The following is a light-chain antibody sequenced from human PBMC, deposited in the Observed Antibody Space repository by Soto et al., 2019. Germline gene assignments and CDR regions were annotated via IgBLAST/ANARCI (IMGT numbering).Light chain of an antibody. CDR1: STDIGAYNH. CDR2: EVS. J-gene: IGLJ1*01. CDR3: CSYTTGSTLV. V-gene: IGLV2-14*01. Sequence: QSALTQPASVSGSPGQSITISCTGTSTDIGAYNHVSWYQQHLGKVPQLIIYEVSNRPSGLSNRFSGSKSGNAASLTISGLQAEDEADYYCCSYTTGSTLVFGTGTKVTVL.